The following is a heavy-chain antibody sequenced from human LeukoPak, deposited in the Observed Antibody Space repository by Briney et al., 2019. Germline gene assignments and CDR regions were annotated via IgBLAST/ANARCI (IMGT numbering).Heavy chain of an antibody. CDR3: ARDPSTASAWFYFDL. D-gene: IGHD6-19*01. CDR1: GFTFGSNW. J-gene: IGHJ4*02. V-gene: IGHV3-7*01. Sequence: GGSLRLSCAASGFTFGSNWMSWVRQAPGKGLEWVAHINQDGSVRYYVDSVKGRFTISRDNTKNSLYLQMNNLGVDDTAIYYCARDPSTASAWFYFDLWGQGTLVTVSS. CDR2: INQDGSVR.